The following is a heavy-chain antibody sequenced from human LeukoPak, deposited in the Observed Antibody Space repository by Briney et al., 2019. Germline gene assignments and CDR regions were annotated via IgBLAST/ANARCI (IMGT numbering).Heavy chain of an antibody. V-gene: IGHV1-8*03. J-gene: IGHJ5*02. CDR2: MNPNSGNT. CDR3: ARSSYCSSTSCYDHPFDP. D-gene: IGHD2-2*01. CDR1: GYTFTSYD. Sequence: ASVKVSCKASGYTFTSYDINWVRQATGQGLEWMGWMNPNSGNTGYAQKFQGRVTITRNTSISTAYMELSSLRHEDTAVYYCARSSYCSSTSCYDHPFDPWGQGTLVTVSS.